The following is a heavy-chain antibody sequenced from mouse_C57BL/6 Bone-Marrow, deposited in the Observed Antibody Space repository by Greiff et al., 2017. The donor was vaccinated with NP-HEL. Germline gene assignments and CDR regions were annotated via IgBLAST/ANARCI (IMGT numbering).Heavy chain of an antibody. J-gene: IGHJ1*03. CDR1: GFTFSDYY. D-gene: IGHD1-1*01. V-gene: IGHV5-12*01. Sequence: EVKVVASGGGFVQPGGSLKLSCAASGFTFSDYYMYWVRQTPEKRLEWVAYISNGGGSTYYPDTVKGRFTISRDNAKNTLYLQMSRLKSEDTAMYYCARHGTWYFDVWGTGTTVTVTS. CDR2: ISNGGGST. CDR3: ARHGTWYFDV.